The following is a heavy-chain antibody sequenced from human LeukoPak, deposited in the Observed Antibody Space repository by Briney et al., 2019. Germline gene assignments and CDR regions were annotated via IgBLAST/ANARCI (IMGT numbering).Heavy chain of an antibody. V-gene: IGHV4-4*09. CDR2: IYTSGST. CDR1: GGSISSYY. Sequence: SETLSLTCTVSGGSISSYYWSWIRQPPGKGLEWTGYIYTSGSTNYNPSLKSRVTISVDTSKNLFSLKLSSVTAADTAVYYCSGDYYYYMDVWGKGTTVTVSS. CDR3: SGDYYYYMDV. D-gene: IGHD6-25*01. J-gene: IGHJ6*03.